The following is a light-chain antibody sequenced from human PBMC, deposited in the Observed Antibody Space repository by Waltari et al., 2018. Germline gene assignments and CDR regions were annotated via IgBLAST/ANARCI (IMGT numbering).Light chain of an antibody. Sequence: EIVLTQSPGTLSLSPGERATLSCRASQSVSSSYFGWYQQKTGQAPRLLIYGASNRATGIPDRFSGSGSGTDFTLTISRLEPEDFAVYYCQQYGSSPPGTFGQGTRVEIK. CDR1: QSVSSSY. CDR2: GAS. CDR3: QQYGSSPPGT. V-gene: IGKV3-20*01. J-gene: IGKJ1*01.